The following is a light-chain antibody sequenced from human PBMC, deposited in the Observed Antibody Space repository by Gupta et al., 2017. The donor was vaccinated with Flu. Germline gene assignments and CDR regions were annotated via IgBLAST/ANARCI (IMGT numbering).Light chain of an antibody. CDR3: SSYTSSSTPV. CDR1: SSDVGGYNY. CDR2: EVS. Sequence: QSALTQPASVSGSPGQSITISCTGTSSDVGGYNYVPWYQQHPGKAPKLMIYEVSNRPSWVSNRFSGSKSGNTASLTISGLQAEDEADYYCSSYTSSSTPVFGGGTKLTVL. J-gene: IGLJ3*02. V-gene: IGLV2-14*01.